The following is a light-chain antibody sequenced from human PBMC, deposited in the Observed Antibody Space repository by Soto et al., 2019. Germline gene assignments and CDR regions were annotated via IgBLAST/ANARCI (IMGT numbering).Light chain of an antibody. V-gene: IGKV1-39*01. J-gene: IGKJ1*01. CDR2: TSS. CDR3: QQGYSRPRT. Sequence: DIQLTQSPSSLSASVGDSVTITCLASQSISTSLHWYQQKPGKAPNLLIFTSSNLESGVPSRFSGSGSGTDFTLTISSLQPEDFATYFCQQGYSRPRTFGQGTKVDIK. CDR1: QSISTS.